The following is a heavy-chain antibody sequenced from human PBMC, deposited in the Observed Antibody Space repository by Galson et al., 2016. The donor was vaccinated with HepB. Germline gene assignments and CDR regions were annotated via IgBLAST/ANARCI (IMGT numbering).Heavy chain of an antibody. J-gene: IGHJ1*01. CDR3: ARGGDRYGDFRH. V-gene: IGHV6-1*01. CDR1: GDSVSSDGAA. Sequence: CAISGDSVSSDGAAWNWIRQSPSRGLEWLGRTYYRSKWYNAYALSVKSRITINPDTSKNQFSLKLSSVTAADTAVYYCARGGDRYGDFRHWGKGTLVTVSS. D-gene: IGHD4-17*01. CDR2: TYYRSKWYN.